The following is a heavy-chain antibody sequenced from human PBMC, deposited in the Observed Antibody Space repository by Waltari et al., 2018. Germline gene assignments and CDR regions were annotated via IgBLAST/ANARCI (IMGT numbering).Heavy chain of an antibody. V-gene: IGHV3-74*01. J-gene: IGHJ6*02. CDR1: GFTFGSYW. D-gene: IGHD3-3*01. Sequence: EVQLVESGGGLVQPGGSLRLYCAASGFTFGSYWMHWVRQAPGTGLVWVSRINSDGRSTSYADSVKGRFTISRDNAKNTLYLQMNSLRAEDTAVYYCARGYYDFWSGYYTGDYYGMDVWCQGTTVTVSS. CDR3: ARGYYDFWSGYYTGDYYGMDV. CDR2: INSDGRST.